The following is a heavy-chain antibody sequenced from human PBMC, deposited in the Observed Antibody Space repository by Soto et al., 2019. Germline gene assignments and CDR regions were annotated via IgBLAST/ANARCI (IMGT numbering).Heavy chain of an antibody. D-gene: IGHD3-10*01. V-gene: IGHV4-38-2*02. CDR1: GYSISSGYY. Sequence: SETLSLTCTVSGYSISSGYYWGWIRQPPGKGLEWIGSIYHSGSTYYNPSLKSLITLSGDTSKNQFSLKQSYVTAADTAVYYCARDYGSGSYDYWGQGTLVTVSS. CDR2: IYHSGST. J-gene: IGHJ4*02. CDR3: ARDYGSGSYDY.